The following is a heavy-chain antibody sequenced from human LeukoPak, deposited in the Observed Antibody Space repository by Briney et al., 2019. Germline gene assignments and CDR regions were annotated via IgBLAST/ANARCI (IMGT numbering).Heavy chain of an antibody. CDR3: ARDHHDAFDI. CDR1: GFTFSSYA. J-gene: IGHJ3*02. CDR2: ISYDGSNK. V-gene: IGHV3-30-3*01. Sequence: SGRSLRLSCAASGFTFSSYAMHWVRQAPGKGLEWVAVISYDGSNKYYADSVKGRFTISRDNSKNTRYLQMNSLRAEDTAVYYCARDHHDAFDIWGQGTMVTVSS.